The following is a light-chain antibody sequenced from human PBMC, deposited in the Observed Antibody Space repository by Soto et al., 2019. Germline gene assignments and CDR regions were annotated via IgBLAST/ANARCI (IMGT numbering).Light chain of an antibody. CDR1: SGHSSYA. Sequence: QLVLTQSPSASASLGASVKLTCTLSSGHSSYAIAWHQQQPEKGPRYLMNLNSDGSHSKGDGIPDRFSGSSSGAVRYLTISSLQSEDEADYYCQTWGTGIRVFGGGTKLTVL. J-gene: IGLJ3*02. CDR3: QTWGTGIRV. CDR2: LNSDGSH. V-gene: IGLV4-69*01.